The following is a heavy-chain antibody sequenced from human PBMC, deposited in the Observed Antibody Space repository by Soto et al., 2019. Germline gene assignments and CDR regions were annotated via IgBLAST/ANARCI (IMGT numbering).Heavy chain of an antibody. V-gene: IGHV4-59*08. D-gene: IGHD5-18*01. CDR3: ARHRYSYGVYYFDY. CDR2: IYYSGST. Sequence: QVQLQESGPGLVKPSETLSLTCIVSGGSISNYYWSWIRQPPGKGLEWIGYIYYSGSTNYNPSLTSRATISVATSKNQFSLKLSSVTAADTAVYYCARHRYSYGVYYFDYWGQGTLVTVSS. J-gene: IGHJ4*02. CDR1: GGSISNYY.